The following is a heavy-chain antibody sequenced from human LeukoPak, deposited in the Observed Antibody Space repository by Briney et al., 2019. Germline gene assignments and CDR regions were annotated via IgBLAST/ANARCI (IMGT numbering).Heavy chain of an antibody. CDR2: IYSGGST. Sequence: GGSLRLSCAASGFTVSSNYMSWVRQAPGKGLEWVSVIYSGGSTYYADSVKGRFTISRDNSKNTLYLQMNSLRAEDTAVYYCARGRKYGDYDHDAFDIWGQGTMVTVSS. V-gene: IGHV3-53*01. CDR1: GFTVSSNY. CDR3: ARGRKYGDYDHDAFDI. J-gene: IGHJ3*02. D-gene: IGHD4-17*01.